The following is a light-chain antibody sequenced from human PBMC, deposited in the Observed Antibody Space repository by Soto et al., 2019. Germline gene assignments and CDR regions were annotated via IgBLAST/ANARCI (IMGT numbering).Light chain of an antibody. CDR3: TSYTSSSTVV. V-gene: IGLV2-14*03. Sequence: QSALTQPASVSGSPGQSITNSCTGTSSDVGGYNYVSWYQQHPGKAPKLMIYDVNDRPSGVSNRFSGSKSGNTASLTISGLQAEDEADYYCTSYTSSSTVVFGGGTKLTVL. J-gene: IGLJ2*01. CDR2: DVN. CDR1: SSDVGGYNY.